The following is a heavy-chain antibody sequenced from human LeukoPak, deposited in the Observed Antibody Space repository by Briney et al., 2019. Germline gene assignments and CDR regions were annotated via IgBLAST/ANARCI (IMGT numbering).Heavy chain of an antibody. V-gene: IGHV1-2*02. CDR2: TNPNSGGT. CDR1: GYTFTGYY. Sequence: ASVKVSCKASGYTFTGYYMHWVRQAPGQGLEWMGWTNPNSGGTNYAQKFQGRVTMTRDTSISTAYMELSRLRSDDTAVYYCASFPGWAGTTSEFDAFDIWGQGTMVTVSS. CDR3: ASFPGWAGTTSEFDAFDI. D-gene: IGHD1-1*01. J-gene: IGHJ3*02.